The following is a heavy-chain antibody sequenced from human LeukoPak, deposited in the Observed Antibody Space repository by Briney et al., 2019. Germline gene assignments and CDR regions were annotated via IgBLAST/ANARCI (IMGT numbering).Heavy chain of an antibody. J-gene: IGHJ4*02. Sequence: GGSLRLSCAASGFTFSSYAMHWVRQAPGKGLEWVAVISYDGSNKYYADSVKGRFTISRDNSKNTLYLQVNSLRAEDTAVYYCARDEQWLVETHYFDYWGQGTLVTVSS. V-gene: IGHV3-30-3*01. CDR2: ISYDGSNK. D-gene: IGHD6-19*01. CDR1: GFTFSSYA. CDR3: ARDEQWLVETHYFDY.